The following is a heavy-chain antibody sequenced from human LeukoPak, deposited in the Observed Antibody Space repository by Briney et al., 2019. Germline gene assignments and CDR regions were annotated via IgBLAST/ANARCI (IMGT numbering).Heavy chain of an antibody. Sequence: SETLSLTCTVPGGSISNNNYYWGWIRQPPGKGLEWIGSIYYSGSTYYNPSLKSRVTISVDTSKNQFSLKLSSVTAADTAVYYCARRRWGYHYYFDYWGQGTLVTVSS. CDR2: IYYSGST. V-gene: IGHV4-39*01. J-gene: IGHJ4*02. CDR1: GGSISNNNYY. D-gene: IGHD2-21*01. CDR3: ARRRWGYHYYFDY.